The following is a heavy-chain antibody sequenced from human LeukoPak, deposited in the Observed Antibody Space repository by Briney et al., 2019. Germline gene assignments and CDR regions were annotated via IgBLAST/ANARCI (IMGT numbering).Heavy chain of an antibody. Sequence: PSETLSLTCAVYGGSFSGYYWRWIRQPPGKGLEWIGEINHSGSTNYNPSLKSRVTISVDTSKNQFSLKLSSVTAADTAVYYCARFLGRDGYKKRYFDYWGQGTLVTVSS. CDR1: GGSFSGYY. V-gene: IGHV4-34*01. CDR2: INHSGST. J-gene: IGHJ4*02. CDR3: ARFLGRDGYKKRYFDY. D-gene: IGHD5-24*01.